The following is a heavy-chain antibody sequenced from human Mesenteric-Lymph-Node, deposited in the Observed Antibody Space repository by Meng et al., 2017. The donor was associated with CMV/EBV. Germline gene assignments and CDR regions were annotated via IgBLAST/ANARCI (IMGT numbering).Heavy chain of an antibody. Sequence: KGSGYSFSSYWIGWVRQMPGKGLEWMGIIYPGDFETRYSPSFQGQVTISADKSISTAYLQWSSLKASDTAMYYCARSSGYYPNWFDPWGQGTLVTVSS. CDR1: GYSFSSYW. J-gene: IGHJ5*02. D-gene: IGHD3-22*01. V-gene: IGHV5-51*01. CDR2: IYPGDFET. CDR3: ARSSGYYPNWFDP.